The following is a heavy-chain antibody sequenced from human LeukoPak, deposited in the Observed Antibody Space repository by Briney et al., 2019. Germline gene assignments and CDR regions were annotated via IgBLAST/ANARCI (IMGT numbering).Heavy chain of an antibody. CDR1: GFTFSSYA. J-gene: IGHJ4*02. D-gene: IGHD5-12*01. Sequence: GGSLRLSCAASGFTFSSYAMSWVRQAPGKGLEWVSAISGSGGSTYYADSVKGRFTISRDNSKNTLYLQMNSLRAEDTAVYYCASGLIVASYWGGFDYWGQGTLVTVSS. CDR2: ISGSGGST. CDR3: ASGLIVASYWGGFDY. V-gene: IGHV3-23*01.